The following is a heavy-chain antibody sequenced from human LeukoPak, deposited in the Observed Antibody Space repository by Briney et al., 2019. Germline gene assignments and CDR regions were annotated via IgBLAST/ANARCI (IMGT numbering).Heavy chain of an antibody. V-gene: IGHV3-23*01. D-gene: IGHD5-12*01. Sequence: GGSLRPSCAASGFTFSSYAMSWVRQAPGKGLEWVSAISGSGGSTCYADSVKGRFTISRDNSKNTLYLQMNSLRAEDTAVYYCAKDQGGYENNFDYWGQGTLVTVPS. CDR3: AKDQGGYENNFDY. J-gene: IGHJ4*02. CDR2: ISGSGGST. CDR1: GFTFSSYA.